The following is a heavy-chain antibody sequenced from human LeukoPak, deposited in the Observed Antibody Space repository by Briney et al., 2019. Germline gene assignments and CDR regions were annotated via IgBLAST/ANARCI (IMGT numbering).Heavy chain of an antibody. CDR1: GFTFSTYE. J-gene: IGHJ4*02. Sequence: PGGSLRLSCAASGFTFSTYEMSWIRQAPGKGLEWVSYISSSSSYTNYADSVKGRFTISRDNAKNSLYLQMNSLRAEDTAVYYCASARTVRGVIPLDYWGQGTLVTVSS. CDR3: ASARTVRGVIPLDY. V-gene: IGHV3-11*06. D-gene: IGHD3-10*01. CDR2: ISSSSSYT.